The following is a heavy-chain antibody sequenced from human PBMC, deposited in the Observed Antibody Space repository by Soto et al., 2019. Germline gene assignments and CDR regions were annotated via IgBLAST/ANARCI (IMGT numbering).Heavy chain of an antibody. Sequence: QLQLQESGSGLVKPSQTLSLTCAVSGGSISSGGYSWSWIRQPPGKGLEWIGYIYHSGSTYYNPSLKSRVTISVDRSKNQFSLKLSAVTAADTAVYYCAREHGSGSYYFDYWGQGTLVTVSS. D-gene: IGHD3-10*01. CDR1: GGSISSGGYS. CDR3: AREHGSGSYYFDY. J-gene: IGHJ4*02. CDR2: IYHSGST. V-gene: IGHV4-30-2*01.